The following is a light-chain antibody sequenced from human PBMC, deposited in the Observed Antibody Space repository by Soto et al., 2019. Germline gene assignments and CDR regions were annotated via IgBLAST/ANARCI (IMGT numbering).Light chain of an antibody. V-gene: IGKV3-20*01. J-gene: IGKJ2*01. CDR3: QQYGSSQYT. Sequence: EIVLTQSPGTLSLSPGERATLSCRASQIVSGIYLAWYQQKPGQAPRLLIYGASSRATGIPDRFSGSGSGTDFTLTISRLETADFAVYYCQQYGSSQYTFGQGTKVEIK. CDR2: GAS. CDR1: QIVSGIY.